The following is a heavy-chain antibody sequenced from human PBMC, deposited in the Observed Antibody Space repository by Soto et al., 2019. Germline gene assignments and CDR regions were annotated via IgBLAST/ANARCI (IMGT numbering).Heavy chain of an antibody. V-gene: IGHV4-59*08. CDR3: ARLIYGSASYYWFDX. Sequence: SETLSLTCTVSGGSISSDYWSWIRQPPGKGLEWIAYIYYSGSANYNPSLKSRVTISVDTSKNQFSLKLSSVTAADTAVYYCARLIYGSASYYWFDXWGQGTLVTVSS. D-gene: IGHD3-10*01. CDR2: IYYSGSA. CDR1: GGSISSDY. J-gene: IGHJ5*02.